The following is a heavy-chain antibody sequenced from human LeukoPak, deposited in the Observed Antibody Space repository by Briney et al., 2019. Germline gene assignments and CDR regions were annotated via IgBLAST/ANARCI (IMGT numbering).Heavy chain of an antibody. CDR2: IYHSGST. J-gene: IGHJ4*02. Sequence: SETLALTCTVSGGSISSGGYYWSWIRQPPGKGLEWIGYIYHSGSTYYNPSLKSRVTISVDRSKNQFSLKLSSVTAADTAVYYCARGAAAGNFDYWGQGTLVTVSS. V-gene: IGHV4-30-2*01. D-gene: IGHD6-13*01. CDR3: ARGAAAGNFDY. CDR1: GGSISSGGYY.